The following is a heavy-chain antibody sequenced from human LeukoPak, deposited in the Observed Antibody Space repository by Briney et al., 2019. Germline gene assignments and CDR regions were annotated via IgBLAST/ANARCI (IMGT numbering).Heavy chain of an antibody. V-gene: IGHV1-69*13. CDR3: ANLGDCSGGSCSGVPDY. CDR2: IIPIFGTA. CDR1: GGTFSSYA. Sequence: SVKVSCKASGGTFSSYAISWVRQAPGQGLEWMGGIIPIFGTANYAQKFQGRVTITADESTSTAYMELSSLGSEDTAVYYCANLGDCSGGSCSGVPDYWGQGTLVTVSS. D-gene: IGHD2-15*01. J-gene: IGHJ4*02.